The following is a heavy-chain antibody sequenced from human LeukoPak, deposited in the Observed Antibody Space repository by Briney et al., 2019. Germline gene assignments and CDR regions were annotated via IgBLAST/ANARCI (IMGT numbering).Heavy chain of an antibody. CDR3: ARDYRLLRYFDWSTDDAFDI. D-gene: IGHD3-9*01. Sequence: PGGSLRLSCAASGFTFSGYSMNWVRQAPGKGLEWVSSISSSSSYIYYADSVKGRFTISRDNAKNSLYLQMNSLRAEDTAVYYCARDYRLLRYFDWSTDDAFDIWGQGTMVTVSS. V-gene: IGHV3-21*01. J-gene: IGHJ3*02. CDR1: GFTFSGYS. CDR2: ISSSSSYI.